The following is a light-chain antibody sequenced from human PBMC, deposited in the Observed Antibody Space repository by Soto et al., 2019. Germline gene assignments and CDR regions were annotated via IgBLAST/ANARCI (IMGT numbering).Light chain of an antibody. J-gene: IGLJ1*01. CDR3: SSYTSTSPPFL. V-gene: IGLV2-14*01. CDR2: GVS. Sequence: QSVLTQPASVSGSLAQSITISCTGSSSDIGDYNFVSWYQQHPGKAPKLMIYGVSLRPSGVSDRFSGSKSGNTASLTISGLQAEDEADYYCSSYTSTSPPFLFGTGTKLTVL. CDR1: SSDIGDYNF.